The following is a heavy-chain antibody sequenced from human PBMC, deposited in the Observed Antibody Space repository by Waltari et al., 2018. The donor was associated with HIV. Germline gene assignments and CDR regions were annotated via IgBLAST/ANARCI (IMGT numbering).Heavy chain of an antibody. CDR2: LYYSGTT. V-gene: IGHV4-39*01. CDR1: GDSIDGSVFH. J-gene: IGHJ4*02. CDR3: ARHGTTANFAF. Sequence: QVQLQESGPGLVKPSETLSLTCSVSGDSIDGSVFHWGWSRQSPGKGLEWIGRLYYSGTTVFHPSRKSRVTISVDASKNRFSLNLSSVTAADTAVYYCARHGTTANFAFWGQGTLVTVSS. D-gene: IGHD4-17*01.